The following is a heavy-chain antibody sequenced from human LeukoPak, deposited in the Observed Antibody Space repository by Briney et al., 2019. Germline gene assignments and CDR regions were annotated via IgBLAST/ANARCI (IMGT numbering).Heavy chain of an antibody. CDR1: GFTFSNAW. J-gene: IGHJ4*02. CDR3: TTASYYDYVWGSYPMYYFDY. Sequence: PGGSLRLSCAAPGFTFSNAWMTWVRQAPGKGLEWVGRIKSKTDGRTTDYAAPVKGRFTISRDDSKNTLYLQMNSLKTEDTAVYYCTTASYYDYVWGSYPMYYFDYWGQGTLVTVSS. V-gene: IGHV3-15*01. D-gene: IGHD3-16*02. CDR2: IKSKTDGRTT.